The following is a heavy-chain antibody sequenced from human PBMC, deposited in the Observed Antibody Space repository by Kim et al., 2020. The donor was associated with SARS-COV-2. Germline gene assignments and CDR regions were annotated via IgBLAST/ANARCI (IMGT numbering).Heavy chain of an antibody. CDR2: ISYDGSKK. CDR3: ARDTYHTPLLWFGEVYY. CDR1: GFTFSSYA. Sequence: GGSLRLSCAASGFTFSSYAMHWVRQAPGKGLEWVAVISYDGSKKYYADSVKGRFTISRDNSKNTLYLQMNSLRAEDTAVYYCARDTYHTPLLWFGEVYY. V-gene: IGHV3-30*04. D-gene: IGHD3-10*01. J-gene: IGHJ4*01.